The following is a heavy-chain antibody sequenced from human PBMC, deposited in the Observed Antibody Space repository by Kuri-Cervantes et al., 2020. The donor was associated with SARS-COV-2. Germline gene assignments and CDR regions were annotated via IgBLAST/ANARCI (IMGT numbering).Heavy chain of an antibody. CDR3: ARDGGLAAAGKFDY. D-gene: IGHD6-13*01. CDR1: GFTFSSYA. J-gene: IGHJ4*02. CDR2: ISYDGSNK. Sequence: GGSLRLSCAASGFTFSSYAMHWVRQAPGKGLEWVAVISYDGSNKYYADSVKGRFTISRDNSKNTLYLQMNSLRAEDTAVCYCARDGGLAAAGKFDYWGQGTLVTVSS. V-gene: IGHV3-30-3*01.